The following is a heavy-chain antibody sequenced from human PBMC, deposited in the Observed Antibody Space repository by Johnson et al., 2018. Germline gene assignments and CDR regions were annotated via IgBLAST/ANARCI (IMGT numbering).Heavy chain of an antibody. Sequence: VQLQESGGGLVQPGRSLRLSCAASGFTFSSYAISWVRQAPGKGLEWVSGIVGSGGSTYYADSVKGRFPISRANSKNTLYLQMNSRRAGDTAVYYCAEARGGATPTVLMDVWGQGTTVTVSS. CDR3: AEARGGATPTVLMDV. CDR2: IVGSGGST. J-gene: IGHJ6*02. D-gene: IGHD1-26*01. CDR1: GFTFSSYA. V-gene: IGHV3-23*01.